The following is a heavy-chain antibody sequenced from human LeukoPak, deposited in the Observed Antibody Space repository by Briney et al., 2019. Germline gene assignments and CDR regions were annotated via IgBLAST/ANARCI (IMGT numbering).Heavy chain of an antibody. Sequence: SETLSLTCAVSGGSISSSNWWSWVRQPPGKGLEWIGEIYHSGSTNYNPSLKSRVTISVDKSKNQFSLKLSSVTAADTAVYYCARVASGYWKYFDYWGQGTLVTVSS. D-gene: IGHD3-22*01. V-gene: IGHV4-4*02. CDR2: IYHSGST. CDR3: ARVASGYWKYFDY. CDR1: GGSISSSNW. J-gene: IGHJ4*02.